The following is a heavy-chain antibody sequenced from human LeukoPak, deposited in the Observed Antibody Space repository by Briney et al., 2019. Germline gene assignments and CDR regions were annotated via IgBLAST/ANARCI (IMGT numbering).Heavy chain of an antibody. CDR1: GFTFSSYS. Sequence: GGSLRLSCAASGFTFSSYSMNWVRQAPGKGLEWVSSISSSRSYIYYADSVKGRFTISRDNARNSLYLQMNSLRAEDTAVYYCATGSPHYYDILTGYYTDYWGQGTLVTVSS. CDR2: ISSSRSYI. V-gene: IGHV3-21*01. J-gene: IGHJ4*02. CDR3: ATGSPHYYDILTGYYTDY. D-gene: IGHD3-9*01.